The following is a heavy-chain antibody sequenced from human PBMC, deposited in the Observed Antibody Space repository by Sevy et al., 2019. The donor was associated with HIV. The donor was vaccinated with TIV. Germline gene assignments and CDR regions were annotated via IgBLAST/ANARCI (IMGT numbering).Heavy chain of an antibody. CDR1: GGTFSSYA. D-gene: IGHD6-19*01. Sequence: ASVKVSCKASGGTFSSYAISWVRQAPGQGLEWMGGIIPIFGTANYAQKFQGRVTITADKSTSTAYMELSSLRSEDTAGYYCARDRSSSGWSDAFDIWGQGTMVTVSS. J-gene: IGHJ3*02. V-gene: IGHV1-69*06. CDR2: IIPIFGTA. CDR3: ARDRSSSGWSDAFDI.